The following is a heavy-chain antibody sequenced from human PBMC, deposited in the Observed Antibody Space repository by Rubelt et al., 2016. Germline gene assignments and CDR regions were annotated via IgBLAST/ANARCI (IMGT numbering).Heavy chain of an antibody. J-gene: IGHJ1*01. V-gene: IGHV1-3*01. Sequence: QVQLVQSGAEVKKPGASVKLSCKASGYTFTNFAVHWVRQAPGQRPEWMGWINAGNGQPRSSQKFQGRVTITRDKTARTAYMELSSLTSEDTAVYYCARGEGYFHYWGQGTLVTVSS. CDR3: ARGEGYFHY. CDR1: GYTFTNFA. CDR2: INAGNGQP.